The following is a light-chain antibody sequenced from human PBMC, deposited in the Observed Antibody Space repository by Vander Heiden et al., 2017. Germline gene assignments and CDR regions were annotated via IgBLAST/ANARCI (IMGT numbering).Light chain of an antibody. V-gene: IGLV1-44*01. CDR1: SSNIRSNT. CDR2: SNN. CDR3: ATWDDSLNGPV. Sequence: QSVVTQPPSASGTPGQRVTIACSGSSSNIRSNTVNGDQHLPRSAPQLLIYSNNQRPSGVPDRFSGSKSGTSGSLAISGLRSEDEADYFCATWDDSLNGPVFGGGTKLTIL. J-gene: IGLJ2*01.